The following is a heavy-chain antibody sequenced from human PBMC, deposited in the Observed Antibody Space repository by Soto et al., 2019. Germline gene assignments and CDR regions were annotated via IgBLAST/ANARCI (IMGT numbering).Heavy chain of an antibody. Sequence: PGGSLRLSCAASGFTFTRYSMNWVRQAPGKGLEWVSSISSTTNYIYYGDSTKGRFTISRDNAKNSLYLEMNSLRDEDTAAEYCARKTEGLTHNFSYWGQXTLVTVSS. J-gene: IGHJ4*02. CDR3: ARKTEGLTHNFSY. D-gene: IGHD1-1*01. CDR2: ISSTTNYI. V-gene: IGHV3-21*06. CDR1: GFTFTRYS.